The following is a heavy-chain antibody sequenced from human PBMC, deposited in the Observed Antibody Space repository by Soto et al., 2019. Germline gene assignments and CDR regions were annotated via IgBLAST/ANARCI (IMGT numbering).Heavy chain of an antibody. CDR2: IKQDGSEK. J-gene: IGHJ6*02. V-gene: IGHV3-7*01. CDR1: GCTFSSYW. Sequence: GGCLRRPCASAGCTFSSYWMSWVRQAPGKGLKWVANIKQDGSEKYYVDSVKGRFTISRDNAKNSLYLQMNSLRAEDTAVYYCARVRSTYGDRYYYYYYGMDVWGQGTTVTVSS. D-gene: IGHD4-17*01. CDR3: ARVRSTYGDRYYYYYYGMDV.